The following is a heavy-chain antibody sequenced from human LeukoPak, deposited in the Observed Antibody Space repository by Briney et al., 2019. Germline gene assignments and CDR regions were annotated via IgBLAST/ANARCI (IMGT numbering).Heavy chain of an antibody. CDR1: GGSISSYY. V-gene: IGHV4-59*08. CDR3: ARQDPGAAAAIDY. CDR2: IYYSGST. D-gene: IGHD6-13*01. Sequence: KTSETLSLTCTVSGGSISSYYWSWIRQPPGKGLEWIGYIYYSGSTNYNPSLKSGVTITVDTSKNQFSLKLSSVTAADTAVYYCARQDPGAAAAIDYWGQGTLVTVSS. J-gene: IGHJ4*02.